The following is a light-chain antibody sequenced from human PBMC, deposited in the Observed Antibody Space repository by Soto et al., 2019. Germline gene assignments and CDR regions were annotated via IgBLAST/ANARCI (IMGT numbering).Light chain of an antibody. CDR1: QSIRTN. Sequence: EIVMTQSPATLSVSPGERATLSCRASQSIRTNLAWYQQKPGQSPRLLIYGASTRATGIPARFSGGGSGTEFILTISSLQSEDFAVYFCQQYNDWPPWTFGQGTKVDI. J-gene: IGKJ1*01. CDR2: GAS. CDR3: QQYNDWPPWT. V-gene: IGKV3-15*01.